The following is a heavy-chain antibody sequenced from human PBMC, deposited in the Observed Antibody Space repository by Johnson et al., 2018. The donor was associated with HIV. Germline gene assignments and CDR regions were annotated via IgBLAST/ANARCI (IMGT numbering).Heavy chain of an antibody. CDR1: GFTFSSYV. J-gene: IGHJ3*02. CDR3: SRGGELSSIGAFDI. CDR2: ISSNGGRT. V-gene: IGHV3-64*01. D-gene: IGHD3-16*02. Sequence: VQLVESGGGVVQPGGSLRLSCAASGFTFSSYVMNWVRQAPGKGLEYVASISSNGGRTYYANSVKGRFTISRDNSKNMLYLQMGSLRAEDMAVYYCSRGGELSSIGAFDIWGQGTMVTVS.